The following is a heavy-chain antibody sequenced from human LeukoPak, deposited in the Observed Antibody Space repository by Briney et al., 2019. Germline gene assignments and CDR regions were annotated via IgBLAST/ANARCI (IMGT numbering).Heavy chain of an antibody. CDR3: ARVLDSSSRWFDP. CDR2: IYYSGST. Sequence: SETLSLTCTVSGGSISSGSYCWGWIRQPPGKGLEWIGSIYYSGSTYYNPSLKSRVTISVDTSKNQFSLKLSSVTAADTAVYYCARVLDSSSRWFDPWGQGTLVTVSS. D-gene: IGHD6-13*01. J-gene: IGHJ5*02. CDR1: GGSISSGSYC. V-gene: IGHV4-39*07.